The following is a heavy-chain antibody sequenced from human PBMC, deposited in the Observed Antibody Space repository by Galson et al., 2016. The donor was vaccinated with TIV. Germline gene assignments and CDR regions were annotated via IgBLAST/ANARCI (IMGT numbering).Heavy chain of an antibody. J-gene: IGHJ6*02. D-gene: IGHD6-13*01. V-gene: IGHV4-34*01. CDR2: VHDAGST. CDR1: GGSFSGHF. CDR3: ARRRAPQQSLYYGLDV. Sequence: SETLSLTCAVSGGSFSGHFGAWIRQSPEKGLEWLGEVHDAGSTNYNPSLKSRLTMSADTANNQFSLRLTSVTAADTAVYFCARRRAPQQSLYYGLDVWGQGTTVVVSS.